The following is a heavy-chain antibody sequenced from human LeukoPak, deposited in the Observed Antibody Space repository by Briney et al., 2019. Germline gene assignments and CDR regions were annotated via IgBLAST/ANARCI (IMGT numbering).Heavy chain of an antibody. V-gene: IGHV3-21*05. CDR2: INTDSSDI. CDR3: ARDTFQPGLIDS. Sequence: GGSLRLSCAASGFTFSRYAMNWVRQAPGKGLQWVSYINTDSSDIHYADSVKGRFTISRDNARNILYLQLSSLRAEDSAVYYCARDTFQPGLIDSWGQGTLVTVSS. D-gene: IGHD2-2*01. J-gene: IGHJ4*02. CDR1: GFTFSRYA.